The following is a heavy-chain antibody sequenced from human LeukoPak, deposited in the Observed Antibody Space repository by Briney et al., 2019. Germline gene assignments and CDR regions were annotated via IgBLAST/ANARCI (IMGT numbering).Heavy chain of an antibody. J-gene: IGHJ4*02. Sequence: GGSLRLSCAASGFTFSSYWMSWVRQAPGKGLEWVANIKQDGSGKYYVDSVKGRFTISRDNAKNSLYLQMNSLRAEDTAVYYCAKDSRRYGDSADYWGQGTLVTVSP. D-gene: IGHD4-17*01. V-gene: IGHV3-7*03. CDR1: GFTFSSYW. CDR3: AKDSRRYGDSADY. CDR2: IKQDGSGK.